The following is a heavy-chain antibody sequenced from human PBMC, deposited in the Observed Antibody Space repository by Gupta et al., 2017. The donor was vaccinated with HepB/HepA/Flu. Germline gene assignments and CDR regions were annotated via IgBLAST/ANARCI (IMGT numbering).Heavy chain of an antibody. CDR3: ATDRRGGQWLVFDY. D-gene: IGHD6-19*01. J-gene: IGHJ4*02. V-gene: IGHV1-24*01. CDR1: GYTLTELS. CDR2: FDPEDGEK. Sequence: QVQLVQSGAEVKKPGASVKVSCKVSGYTLTELSMHWVRQAPGKGLEWMGGFDPEDGEKIYEQKCQGRVTMTEDTSTDTAYMELRSLRSEDTAVYYCATDRRGGQWLVFDYGCQGPLVTVSS.